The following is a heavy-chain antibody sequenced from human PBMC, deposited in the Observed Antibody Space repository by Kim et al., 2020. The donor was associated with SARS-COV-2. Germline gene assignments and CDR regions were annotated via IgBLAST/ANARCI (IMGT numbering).Heavy chain of an antibody. V-gene: IGHV4-34*01. CDR3: ARINVVVPAAMFVRYWYFDL. J-gene: IGHJ2*01. CDR1: GGSFSGYY. CDR2: INHSGST. D-gene: IGHD2-2*01. Sequence: SETLSLTCAVYGGSFSGYYWSWIRQPPGKGLEWIGEINHSGSTNYNPSLKSRVTISVDTSKNQFSLKLSSVTAADTAVYYCARINVVVPAAMFVRYWYFDLWGRGTLVTVSS.